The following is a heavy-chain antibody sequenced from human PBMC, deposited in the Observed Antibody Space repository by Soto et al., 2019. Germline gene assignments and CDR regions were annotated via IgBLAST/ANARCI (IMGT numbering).Heavy chain of an antibody. J-gene: IGHJ3*02. CDR3: ARRRHPRPRGNDALDI. V-gene: IGHV4-34*01. Sequence: SETLSLTCAVYGGSFSGYYWSWIRQPPGKGLEWIGEINHSGSTNYNPSLKSRVTISVDTSKNQFSLKLSSVTAADTAVYYCARRRHPRPRGNDALDIRVKGTMFTV. CDR1: GGSFSGYY. CDR2: INHSGST.